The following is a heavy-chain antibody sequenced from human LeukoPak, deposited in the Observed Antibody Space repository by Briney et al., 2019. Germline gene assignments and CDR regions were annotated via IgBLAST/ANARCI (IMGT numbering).Heavy chain of an antibody. CDR3: ARASYFFDASGYFYDH. CDR1: GAFIRSGDDY. CDR2: IYHSGVT. D-gene: IGHD3-22*01. V-gene: IGHV4-30-4*01. Sequence: SQTLSLTCSVSGAFIRSGDDYWAWIRQPPGKGLEWIGSIYHSGVTYINPPLESRVTISLEMSNNQFSLNLNSVTAADTAVYFCARASYFFDASGYFYDHWGQGILVIVSS. J-gene: IGHJ4*02.